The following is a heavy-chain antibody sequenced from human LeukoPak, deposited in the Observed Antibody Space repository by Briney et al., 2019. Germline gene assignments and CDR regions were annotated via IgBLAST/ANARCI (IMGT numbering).Heavy chain of an antibody. CDR3: ARDRGTYYYDY. D-gene: IGHD3-16*01. J-gene: IGHJ4*02. CDR2: IYYSGST. Sequence: SETLSLTCTVSGGSISSSSYYWGWIRQPPGKGLEWIGSIYYSGSTYYNPSLKSRVTISVDTSKNQFSLKLSSVTAADTAVYYCARDRGTYYYDYWGQGTLVTVSS. V-gene: IGHV4-39*07. CDR1: GGSISSSSYY.